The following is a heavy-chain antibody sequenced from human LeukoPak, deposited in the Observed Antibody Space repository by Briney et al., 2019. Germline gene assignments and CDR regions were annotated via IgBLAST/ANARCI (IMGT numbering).Heavy chain of an antibody. CDR1: GDTLSELT. CDR3: AAGGIYSLLDY. Sequence: ASVKVSCKVSGDTLSELTMHWVRQAPGKGLEWMGGFDPGAGEILYAQQFQGRVTMTEDTSTDTAYMELTSLRSEDSGVYFCAAGGIYSLLDYWGQGTLVNVSS. CDR2: FDPGAGEI. V-gene: IGHV1-24*01. D-gene: IGHD3-10*01. J-gene: IGHJ4*02.